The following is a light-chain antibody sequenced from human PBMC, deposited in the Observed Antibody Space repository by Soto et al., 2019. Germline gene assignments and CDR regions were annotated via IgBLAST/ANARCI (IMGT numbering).Light chain of an antibody. Sequence: EIVMTQSPATLSVSPGEIATLSCSASQSVSSNLAWYQQKPGQAPRLLIYGASTRATGIPARFSGSGSGTEFTLTVSRLEPEDFAVYYCQQYGRSPQAAWTFGQGTKVDIK. CDR1: QSVSSN. V-gene: IGKV3-15*01. CDR2: GAS. J-gene: IGKJ1*01. CDR3: QQYGRSPQAAWT.